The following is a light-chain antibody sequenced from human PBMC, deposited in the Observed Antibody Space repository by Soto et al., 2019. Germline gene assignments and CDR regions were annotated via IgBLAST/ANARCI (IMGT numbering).Light chain of an antibody. CDR3: QQSFSPLLT. CDR1: QSVSRY. CDR2: DAS. Sequence: EIVLTQSPATLSLSPGERATLSCRASQSVSRYLAWYQQKPGQAPRLLIYDASNRATGIPARFSGSGSGAEFTLTISSLQPEDFATYYCQQSFSPLLTFGGGTKGDIK. V-gene: IGKV3-11*01. J-gene: IGKJ4*01.